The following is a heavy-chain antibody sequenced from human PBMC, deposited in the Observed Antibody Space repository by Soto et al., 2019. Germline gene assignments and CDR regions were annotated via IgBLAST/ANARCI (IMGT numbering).Heavy chain of an antibody. V-gene: IGHV3-30-3*01. CDR1: GFTFSSYA. J-gene: IGHJ4*02. D-gene: IGHD2-8*01. CDR3: ARDGGMVYAIWRLYYFDY. Sequence: PGGSLRLSCAASGFTFSSYAMHWVRQAPGKGLEWVAVISYDGSNKYYADSVKGRFTISRDNSKNTLYLQMNSLRAEDTAVYYCARDGGMVYAIWRLYYFDYWGQGTLVTVSS. CDR2: ISYDGSNK.